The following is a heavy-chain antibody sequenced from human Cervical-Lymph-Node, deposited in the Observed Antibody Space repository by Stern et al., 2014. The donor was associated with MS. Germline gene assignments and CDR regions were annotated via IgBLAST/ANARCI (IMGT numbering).Heavy chain of an antibody. V-gene: IGHV5-51*03. CDR1: GFDFTTHW. J-gene: IGHJ6*02. Sequence: EDQLVESGAEVKKPGESLRISCKASGFDFTTHWIGWVRQVSGKGLEWMGLVYPGDSDTRYGPPFQGQVPISADKSISTAYLQWRSLEASGTATYYCARPAAVSTAFYYYHGFDVWGQGTTVTVS. CDR3: ARPAAVSTAFYYYHGFDV. D-gene: IGHD4-17*01. CDR2: VYPGDSDT.